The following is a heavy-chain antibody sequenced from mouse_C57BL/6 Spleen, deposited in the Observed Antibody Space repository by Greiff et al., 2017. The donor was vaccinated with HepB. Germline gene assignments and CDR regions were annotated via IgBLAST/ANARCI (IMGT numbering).Heavy chain of an antibody. J-gene: IGHJ2*01. V-gene: IGHV1-42*01. CDR2: SNPSTGGT. CDR3: AREGNWDY. D-gene: IGHD2-1*01. CDR1: GYSFTGYY. Sequence: EVQLQQSGPELVKPGASVKISCKASGYSFTGYYMNWVKQSPEKSLEWIGESNPSTGGTTYNQKFKAKATLTVDKSSSTAYMQLKSLTTEDSAVYYCAREGNWDYWGQGTTLTVSS.